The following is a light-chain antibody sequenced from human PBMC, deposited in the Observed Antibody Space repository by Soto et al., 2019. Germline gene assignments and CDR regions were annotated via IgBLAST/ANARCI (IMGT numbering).Light chain of an antibody. V-gene: IGKV1-9*01. J-gene: IGKJ1*01. CDR1: QGVSSH. CDR2: AAS. Sequence: IQLTQSPSSLSASVGDRVTITCRASQGVSSHLAWYQQKPGTAPKLLIYAASTLQSGVPSRFSGSGSGTEFTLTISCLQSEDFATYYCQQYYSFPRTFGQGTKVEIK. CDR3: QQYYSFPRT.